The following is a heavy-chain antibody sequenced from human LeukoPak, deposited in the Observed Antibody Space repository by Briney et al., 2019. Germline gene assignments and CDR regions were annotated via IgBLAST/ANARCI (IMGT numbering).Heavy chain of an antibody. J-gene: IGHJ4*02. CDR1: GDSIISSTYY. V-gene: IGHV4-39*01. CDR2: VYYSGST. Sequence: SETLSLTCTVSGDSIISSTYYWGWIRHPPGKGLEWIGSVYYSGSTYYNPSLKSRVTMSVDTSKNQFSLKLSSVTAADTAVYYCARRKSGSYEIDYWGQGTLVTVSS. D-gene: IGHD1-26*01. CDR3: ARRKSGSYEIDY.